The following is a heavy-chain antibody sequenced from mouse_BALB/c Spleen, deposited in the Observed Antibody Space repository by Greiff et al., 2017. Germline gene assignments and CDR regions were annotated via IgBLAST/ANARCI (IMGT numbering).Heavy chain of an antibody. V-gene: IGHV2-2*02. Sequence: VQLQQSGPGLVQPSQSLSITCTVSGFSLTSYGVHWVRQSPGKGLEWLGVIWSGGSTDYNAAFISRLSISKDNSKSQVFFKMNSLQANDTAIYYCARNGEAYFDYWGQGTTLTVSS. CDR3: ARNGEAYFDY. CDR1: GFSLTSYG. CDR2: IWSGGST. J-gene: IGHJ2*01.